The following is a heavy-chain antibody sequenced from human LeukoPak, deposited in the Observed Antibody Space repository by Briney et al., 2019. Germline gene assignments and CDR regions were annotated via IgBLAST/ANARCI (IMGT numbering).Heavy chain of an antibody. CDR2: IRSKANSYAT. Sequence: GGSLRLSCAASGFTFSGSAMHWVRQASGKGLEWVGRIRSKANSYATAYAASVKGRFTISRDDSKNTAYLQMNSLKTEDTAVYYCTRLSVSSGSFDYWGQGTLVTVSS. CDR1: GFTFSGSA. J-gene: IGHJ4*02. D-gene: IGHD6-19*01. V-gene: IGHV3-73*01. CDR3: TRLSVSSGSFDY.